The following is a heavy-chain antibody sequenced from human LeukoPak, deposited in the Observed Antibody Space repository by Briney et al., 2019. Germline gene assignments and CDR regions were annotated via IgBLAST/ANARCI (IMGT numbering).Heavy chain of an antibody. CDR2: IYPDDSDT. CDR3: ARPLTTSYDAFDI. Sequence: GESLKISFRGSGXSFSFYCIAWVRQMPGKGLQWMGIIYPDDSDTRYSPSFQGQVTISADKSISTAYLQWSSLKASDTAMYYCARPLTTSYDAFDIWGQGTMVTVSS. CDR1: GXSFSFYC. V-gene: IGHV5-51*01. D-gene: IGHD2/OR15-2a*01. J-gene: IGHJ3*02.